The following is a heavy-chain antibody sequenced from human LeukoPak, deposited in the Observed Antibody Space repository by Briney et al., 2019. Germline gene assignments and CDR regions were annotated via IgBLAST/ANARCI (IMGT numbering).Heavy chain of an antibody. Sequence: PGGSLRLSCAASGFTFSSYGMSWVRQAPGKGLEWVSAISGSGGSTYYADSVKGRFTISRDNSKNTLYLQMNSLRAEDTAVYYCAKREVAGTIADYWGQGTLVTVSS. D-gene: IGHD6-19*01. CDR1: GFTFSSYG. J-gene: IGHJ4*02. CDR3: AKREVAGTIADY. CDR2: ISGSGGST. V-gene: IGHV3-23*01.